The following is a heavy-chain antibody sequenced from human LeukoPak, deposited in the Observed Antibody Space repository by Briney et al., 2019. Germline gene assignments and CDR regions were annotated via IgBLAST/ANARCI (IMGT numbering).Heavy chain of an antibody. V-gene: IGHV1-8*01. D-gene: IGHD3-3*01. CDR2: MNPNSGNT. Sequence: GASVKVSCKASGYTITSYDINWVRQATGQGLEWMGWMNPNSGNTGYAQKFQGRVTMTRNTSISTAYMELSSLRSEDTAVYYCARGQFLEWLLPGDYYYGMDVWGQGTTVTVSS. CDR1: GYTITSYD. J-gene: IGHJ6*02. CDR3: ARGQFLEWLLPGDYYYGMDV.